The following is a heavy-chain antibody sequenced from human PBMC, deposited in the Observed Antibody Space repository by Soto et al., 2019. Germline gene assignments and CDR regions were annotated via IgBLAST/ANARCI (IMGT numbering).Heavy chain of an antibody. Sequence: ASVKVSCKASGYTFTSYGISWVRQAPGQGLEWMGWISAYNGNTNYAQKLQGRVTMTTDTSTSTAYMELRSLRSDDTAVYYCARVADYYDSSGYYGPDYWAQGTLVTVSS. CDR1: GYTFTSYG. D-gene: IGHD3-22*01. J-gene: IGHJ4*02. V-gene: IGHV1-18*01. CDR2: ISAYNGNT. CDR3: ARVADYYDSSGYYGPDY.